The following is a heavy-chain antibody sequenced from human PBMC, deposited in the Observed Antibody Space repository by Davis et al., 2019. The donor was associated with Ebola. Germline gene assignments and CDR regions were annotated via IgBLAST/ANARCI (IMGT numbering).Heavy chain of an antibody. D-gene: IGHD3-10*01. CDR1: GFTFSGYS. CDR3: ARDLNWSYFDY. V-gene: IGHV3-30*04. J-gene: IGHJ4*02. Sequence: GESLKISCAASGFTFSGYSMFWVRQAPGKGLEWVAFIAHDGATKYYADSVKGRFTISRDNSDSTLYVQMNSLRVDDTAVYYCARDLNWSYFDYWGQGTLVTVSS. CDR2: IAHDGATK.